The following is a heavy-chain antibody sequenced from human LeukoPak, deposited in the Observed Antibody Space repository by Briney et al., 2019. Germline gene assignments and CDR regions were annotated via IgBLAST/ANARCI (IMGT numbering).Heavy chain of an antibody. Sequence: SETLSLTCAVYGGSFSDYDWSWVRQPPGKGLEWIGEINQSGDTNCAPSLKSRVSMSIDTSKTQFSLNLRSVTAADTAVYYCARVRITMVRGVPVWFDPWGQGTLVTVSS. D-gene: IGHD3-10*01. CDR3: ARVRITMVRGVPVWFDP. CDR1: GGSFSDYD. J-gene: IGHJ5*02. V-gene: IGHV4-34*01. CDR2: INQSGDT.